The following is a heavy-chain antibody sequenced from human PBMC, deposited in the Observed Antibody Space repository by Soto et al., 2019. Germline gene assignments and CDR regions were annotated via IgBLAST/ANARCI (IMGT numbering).Heavy chain of an antibody. CDR1: GFTFSNYD. CDR3: ARGRAGCSGGSCPASY. J-gene: IGHJ4*02. CDR2: IGITGDT. V-gene: IGHV3-13*04. Sequence: GGSLRLSRAASGFTFSNYDMHWVRQAPGGGLEWVSAIGITGDTYYPGSVKGRFTISRENAKTSLYLQMNSLRAEDTAVYFCARGRAGCSGGSCPASYWGQGTLVTVSS. D-gene: IGHD2-15*01.